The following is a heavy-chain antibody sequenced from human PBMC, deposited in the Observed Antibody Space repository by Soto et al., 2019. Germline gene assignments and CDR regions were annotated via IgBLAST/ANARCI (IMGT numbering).Heavy chain of an antibody. J-gene: IGHJ3*02. D-gene: IGHD1-1*01. CDR1: LLNFNIAW. Sequence: EEKLVESGGGLVKRGESLRLSCAASLLNFNIAWLSWVRQAPGKGLEWVGRIKNNAEGGTTDNAAPVKDRFTISRDDSKSTLYLQMKSLKTEDTAMYYCTSMNDRDAFDIWGQGTMVTVSS. V-gene: IGHV3-15*01. CDR2: IKNNAEGGTT. CDR3: TSMNDRDAFDI.